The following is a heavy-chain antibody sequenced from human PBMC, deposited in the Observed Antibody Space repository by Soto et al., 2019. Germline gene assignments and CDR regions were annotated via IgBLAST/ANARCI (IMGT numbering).Heavy chain of an antibody. D-gene: IGHD3-10*01. J-gene: IGHJ6*03. CDR2: INPNSGGT. V-gene: IGHV1-2*04. Sequence: ASVKVSCKASGYTFTGYYMHWVRQAPGQGLEWMGWINPNSGGTNYAQKFQGWVTMTRDTSISTAYMELSRLRSDDTAVYYCAIDGGKHHEFPYYYYYYMDVWGKGTTVTVSS. CDR1: GYTFTGYY. CDR3: AIDGGKHHEFPYYYYYYMDV.